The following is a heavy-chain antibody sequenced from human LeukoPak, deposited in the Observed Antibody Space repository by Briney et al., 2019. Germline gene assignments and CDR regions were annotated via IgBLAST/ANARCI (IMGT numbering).Heavy chain of an antibody. CDR2: ISYDGSNK. CDR3: AKERLDTAMVYYYYGMDV. J-gene: IGHJ6*02. CDR1: GFTFSSYG. Sequence: GGSLRLSCAASGFTFSSYGMPWVRQAPGKGLEWVAVISYDGSNKYYADSVKGRFTISRDNSKNTLYLQMNSLRAEDTAVYYCAKERLDTAMVYYYYGMDVWGQGTTVTVSS. D-gene: IGHD5-18*01. V-gene: IGHV3-30*18.